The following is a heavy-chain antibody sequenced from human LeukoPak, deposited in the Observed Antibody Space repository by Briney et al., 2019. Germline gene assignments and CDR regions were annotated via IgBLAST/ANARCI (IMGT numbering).Heavy chain of an antibody. CDR1: GFTFSSYS. D-gene: IGHD5-12*01. CDR3: ARDQGGYDSNYFDY. J-gene: IGHJ4*02. Sequence: GGSLRLSCAASGFTFSSYSMTWVRQAPGKGLEWVSSITSGSTYIFYADSVKGRFTISRDNAKNSLYLQMNSPRAEDTAVYYCARDQGGYDSNYFDYWGQGTLVTVSS. V-gene: IGHV3-21*01. CDR2: ITSGSTYI.